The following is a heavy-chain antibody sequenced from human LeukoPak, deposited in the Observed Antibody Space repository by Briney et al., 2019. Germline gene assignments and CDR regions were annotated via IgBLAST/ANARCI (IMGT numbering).Heavy chain of an antibody. Sequence: SETLSLTCTVSGGSVSSGSYCWSWIRQPPGKGLEWIGYIYDSGSTYYNPSLKSRITISVDTSENRFSLKLSSVTATDTAVYYCARDCSGGSCYGAFDIWGQGTMVTVSS. V-gene: IGHV4-30-4*08. CDR1: GGSVSSGSYC. J-gene: IGHJ3*02. CDR2: IYDSGST. D-gene: IGHD2-15*01. CDR3: ARDCSGGSCYGAFDI.